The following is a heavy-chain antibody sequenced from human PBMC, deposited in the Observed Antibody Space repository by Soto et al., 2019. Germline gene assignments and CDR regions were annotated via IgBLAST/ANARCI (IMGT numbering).Heavy chain of an antibody. D-gene: IGHD6-13*01. V-gene: IGHV4-34*01. Sequence: SDTLSLTCAVYGGSFSGYYWTWIRQPPGTGLEWIGEINHSGSTNYNPSLKSRVTISVDTPKNQFSLKLTSVTAADTAVYYCALAAAGTGLFAYWGQGTLVT. J-gene: IGHJ4*02. CDR1: GGSFSGYY. CDR2: INHSGST. CDR3: ALAAAGTGLFAY.